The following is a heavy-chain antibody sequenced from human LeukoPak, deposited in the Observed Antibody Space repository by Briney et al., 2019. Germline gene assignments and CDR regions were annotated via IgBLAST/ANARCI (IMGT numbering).Heavy chain of an antibody. V-gene: IGHV3-23*01. CDR1: GFAFRNYA. Sequence: GGSLRLSCAASGFAFRNYAMSSVRQAPGKGLTWVSPIISSGGTTYSADSVKGRFTISRDNSKNTLSLQMDSLRAEDTAVYYCAKALLNWSGYYPSFDSWGQGILVTVSS. CDR2: IISSGGTT. D-gene: IGHD3-3*01. CDR3: AKALLNWSGYYPSFDS. J-gene: IGHJ4*02.